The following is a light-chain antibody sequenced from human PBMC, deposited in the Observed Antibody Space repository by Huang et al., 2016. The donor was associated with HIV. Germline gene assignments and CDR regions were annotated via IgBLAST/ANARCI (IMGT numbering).Light chain of an antibody. CDR1: QDIGKY. V-gene: IGKV1-33*01. CDR2: HAS. J-gene: IGKJ2*01. CDR3: QQYDNLDT. Sequence: DIQMTQSPSSLSASVGDRVTITCQASQDIGKYLNWYQQRPGTAPKFLFSHASRLERGVSSGCSGNGAGTNFNFIINSLQPEDTATYYCQQYDNLDTFGQGTKLEIK.